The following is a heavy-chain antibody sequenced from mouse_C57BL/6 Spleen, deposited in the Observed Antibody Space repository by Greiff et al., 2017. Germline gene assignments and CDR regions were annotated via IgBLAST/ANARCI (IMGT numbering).Heavy chain of an antibody. J-gene: IGHJ2*01. CDR1: GYTFTNYW. CDR2: IYPGGGYT. CDR3: ARDDGYYFDY. Sequence: QVQLQQSGAELVRPGTSVKMSCKASGYTFTNYWIGWAKQRPGHGLEWIGDIYPGGGYTNYNEKFKGKATLTADKSSSTAYMQFSSLTSEDSAIYYGARDDGYYFDYWGQGTTLTVSS. V-gene: IGHV1-63*01. D-gene: IGHD2-3*01.